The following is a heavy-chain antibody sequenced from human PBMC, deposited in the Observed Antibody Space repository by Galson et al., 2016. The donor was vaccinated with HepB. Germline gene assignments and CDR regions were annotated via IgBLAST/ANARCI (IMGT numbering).Heavy chain of an antibody. D-gene: IGHD3-10*02. J-gene: IGHJ4*02. CDR1: GFTFSRYS. Sequence: SLRLSCAASGFTFSRYSLNWVRQAPGKGLEWVSYISFDSTTKYYADSLRGRFTISRDNAKNSLYLQMNGLRDDDAAVYYCTADVGGGLRSFDYWGQGTLVTVSS. V-gene: IGHV3-48*02. CDR2: ISFDSTTK. CDR3: TADVGGGLRSFDY.